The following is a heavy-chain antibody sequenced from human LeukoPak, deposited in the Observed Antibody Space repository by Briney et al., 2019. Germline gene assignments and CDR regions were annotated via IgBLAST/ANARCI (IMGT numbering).Heavy chain of an antibody. CDR1: GFTFSSYG. J-gene: IGHJ6*03. Sequence: GGSLRLSCAASGFTFSSYGMHWVRQAPGKGLEWVAFIRYDGSNRYYTDSVKGRFTISRDNSKNTLYLQMNSLRAEDTAVYYCAKGRGWEASYYYYYMDVWGKGTTVTISS. V-gene: IGHV3-30*02. CDR2: IRYDGSNR. CDR3: AKGRGWEASYYYYYMDV. D-gene: IGHD1-26*01.